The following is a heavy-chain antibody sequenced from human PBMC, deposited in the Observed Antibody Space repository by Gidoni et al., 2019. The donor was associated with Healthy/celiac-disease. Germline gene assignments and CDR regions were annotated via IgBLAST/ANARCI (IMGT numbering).Heavy chain of an antibody. D-gene: IGHD2-15*01. CDR1: GFTFSSYG. Sequence: QVQLVESGGGVVQPGGSLRLPCAASGFTFSSYGMHWVRQAPGKGLEWVAFIRYDGSNKYYADSVKGRFTISRDNSKNTLYLQMNSLRAEDTAVYYCAKDAFCSGGSCYPDYWGQGTLVTVSS. V-gene: IGHV3-30*02. CDR3: AKDAFCSGGSCYPDY. CDR2: IRYDGSNK. J-gene: IGHJ4*02.